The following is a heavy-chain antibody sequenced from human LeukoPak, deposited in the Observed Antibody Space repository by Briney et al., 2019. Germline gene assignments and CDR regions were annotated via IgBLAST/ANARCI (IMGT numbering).Heavy chain of an antibody. Sequence: PGRSLRLSCAASGFTVSSNYMSWVRQAPGKGLEWVSVIYSGGSTYYSDSVKGRFTISRDNSKNTLYLQMNSLRAEDTAVYYCARLSSGWYRGWFDPWGQGTLVTVSS. V-gene: IGHV3-66*02. CDR3: ARLSSGWYRGWFDP. CDR2: IYSGGST. D-gene: IGHD6-19*01. CDR1: GFTVSSNY. J-gene: IGHJ5*02.